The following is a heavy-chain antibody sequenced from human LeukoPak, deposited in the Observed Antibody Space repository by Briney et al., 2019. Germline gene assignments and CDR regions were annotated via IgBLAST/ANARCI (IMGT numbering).Heavy chain of an antibody. J-gene: IGHJ6*02. CDR1: GGSISSYY. CDR2: IYYSGST. CDR3: ARGYDFWSGYYPYGMDV. V-gene: IGHV4-59*01. Sequence: SSETLSLTCTVSGGSISSYYWSWIRQPPGKGLEWTGYIYYSGSTNYNPSLKSRVTISVDTSKNQFSLKLSSVTAADTAVYYCARGYDFWSGYYPYGMDVWGQGTTVTVSS. D-gene: IGHD3-3*01.